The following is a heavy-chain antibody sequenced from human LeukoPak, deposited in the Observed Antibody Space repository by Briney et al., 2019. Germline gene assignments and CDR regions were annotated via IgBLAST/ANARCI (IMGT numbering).Heavy chain of an antibody. V-gene: IGHV4-4*07. Sequence: SETLSLTCTVSGGSINSYYWSWIRQPAGKGLKWIGRIYSSGSTNYNPSLKSRVSMSVDTSKNQFSLKLTSVTAADTAVYYCARGGKATVVTMWGQGILVTVSS. D-gene: IGHD4-23*01. CDR3: ARGGKATVVTM. J-gene: IGHJ4*02. CDR1: GGSINSYY. CDR2: IYSSGST.